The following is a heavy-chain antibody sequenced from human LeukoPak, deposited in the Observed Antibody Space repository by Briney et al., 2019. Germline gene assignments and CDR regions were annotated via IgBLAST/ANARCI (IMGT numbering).Heavy chain of an antibody. D-gene: IGHD3-9*01. J-gene: IGHJ4*02. CDR1: GGSFSGYY. V-gene: IGHV4-34*01. CDR3: AREDISTGYPTYYFDY. Sequence: SETLSLTCAVYGGSFSGYYWSWIRQPPGKGLEWIGEINHSGSTNYNPSLKSRVTISVDTSKNQFSLKLSSVTAADTAVYYCAREDISTGYPTYYFDYWGQGTLVTVSS. CDR2: INHSGST.